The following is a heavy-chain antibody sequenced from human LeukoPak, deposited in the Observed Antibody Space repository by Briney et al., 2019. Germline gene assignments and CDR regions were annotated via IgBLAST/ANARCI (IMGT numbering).Heavy chain of an antibody. Sequence: ASVKVSCKASGYTFTSYYMHWVRQAPGQGLEWMGRVDPEDGETIYAEKFQGRVTITADTSTDTAYMELSSLRSEDTAVYYCATDRVLVAAAGRTPYFDLWGRGTLVTVSS. D-gene: IGHD6-13*01. CDR2: VDPEDGET. CDR3: ATDRVLVAAAGRTPYFDL. V-gene: IGHV1-69-2*01. CDR1: GYTFTSYY. J-gene: IGHJ2*01.